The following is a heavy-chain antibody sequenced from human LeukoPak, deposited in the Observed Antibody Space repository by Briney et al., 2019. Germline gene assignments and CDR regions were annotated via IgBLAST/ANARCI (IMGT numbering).Heavy chain of an antibody. J-gene: IGHJ4*02. Sequence: ASVKVSCKASGGTFSSYGISWVRQAPGQGLEWMGWISAYNGNTNYAQKLQGRVTMTTDTSTSTAYMELRSLRSDDTAVYYCARDHNYYYDSSGYYPLDYWGQGTLVTVSS. V-gene: IGHV1-18*01. CDR1: GGTFSSYG. D-gene: IGHD3-22*01. CDR3: ARDHNYYYDSSGYYPLDY. CDR2: ISAYNGNT.